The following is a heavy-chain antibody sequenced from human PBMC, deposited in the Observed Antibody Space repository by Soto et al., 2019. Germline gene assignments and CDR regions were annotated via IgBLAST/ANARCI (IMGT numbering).Heavy chain of an antibody. J-gene: IGHJ4*02. V-gene: IGHV4-34*01. Sequence: SETLSLTCAVYGGSFSGYYWSWIRQPPGKGLEWIGEINHSGSTNYNPSLKSRVTISVDTSKNQFSLKLSSVTAADTAVYYCARSSFYRIRFLEWLLYSYFDYWGQGTLVTVSS. CDR1: GGSFSGYY. CDR3: ARSSFYRIRFLEWLLYSYFDY. CDR2: INHSGST. D-gene: IGHD3-3*01.